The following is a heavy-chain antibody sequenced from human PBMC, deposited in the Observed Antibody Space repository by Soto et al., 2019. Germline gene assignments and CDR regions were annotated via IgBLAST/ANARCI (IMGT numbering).Heavy chain of an antibody. CDR3: ARVMSRNYGGYYYGMDV. Sequence: ASVKVSCKASGYTFTSYDINWVRQATGQGLEWMGWMNPNSGNTGYAQKFQGRVTMTRNTSISTAYMELSSLRSEDTAVYYCARVMSRNYGGYYYGMDVWGQGTTVTVSS. CDR1: GYTFTSYD. D-gene: IGHD4-17*01. CDR2: MNPNSGNT. J-gene: IGHJ6*02. V-gene: IGHV1-8*01.